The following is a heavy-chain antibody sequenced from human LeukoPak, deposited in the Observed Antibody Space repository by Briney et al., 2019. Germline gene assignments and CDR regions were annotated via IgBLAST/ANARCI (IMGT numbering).Heavy chain of an antibody. CDR3: ARLPSGRSPIDF. V-gene: IGHV4-59*08. J-gene: IGHJ4*02. D-gene: IGHD6-19*01. CDR2: INYSGST. CDR1: GGSISSYY. Sequence: SETLSLTCTVSGGSISSYYWSWIRQPPGKGLEWIGYINYSGSTKYNPSLKSRVTISVDTSKNQFSLKLSSVTAADTAVYYCARLPSGRSPIDFWGQGTLVTVSS.